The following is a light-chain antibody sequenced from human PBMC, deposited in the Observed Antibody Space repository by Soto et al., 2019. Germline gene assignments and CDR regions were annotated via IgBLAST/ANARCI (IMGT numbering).Light chain of an antibody. J-gene: IGLJ2*01. CDR1: SSDVGSYNL. CDR3: CSYTSSTTPL. V-gene: IGLV2-14*02. CDR2: EVS. Sequence: QSVLTQPASVSGSPGQSITISCTGTSSDVGSYNLVSWYQQHPGKAPKLMISEVSNRPSGVSNRFSGSKSGNTASLTISGLQAEDEADYYCCSYTSSTTPLFGGGTKLTVL.